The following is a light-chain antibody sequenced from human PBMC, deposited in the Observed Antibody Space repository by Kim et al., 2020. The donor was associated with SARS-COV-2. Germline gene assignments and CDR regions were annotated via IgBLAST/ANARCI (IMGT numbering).Light chain of an antibody. V-gene: IGLV3-19*01. CDR1: SLRSYY. CDR3: NSRDSNDNVV. CDR2: GKN. Sequence: SSELTQDPAVSVALGQTVRITCQGDSLRSYYATWYLQKPGQAPIVVIYGKNNRPSGIPDRFSGSSSGNTASLTITGTQAGDEADYYCNSRDSNDNVVFGGGTKLTVL. J-gene: IGLJ2*01.